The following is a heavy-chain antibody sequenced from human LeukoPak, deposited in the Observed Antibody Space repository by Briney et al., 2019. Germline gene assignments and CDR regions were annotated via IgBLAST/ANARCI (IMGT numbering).Heavy chain of an antibody. J-gene: IGHJ4*02. CDR1: GDSMKSYY. Sequence: SETLSLTCTVSGDSMKSYYWTWIRQPPGKGLEWIGYIYYTGSTNYNPSLKSRVTISVDTSKNQFSLKLSSVTAADTAVYYCARHGTISSESYFDYWGQGALVTVSS. CDR3: ARHGTISSESYFDY. CDR2: IYYTGST. D-gene: IGHD1-14*01. V-gene: IGHV4-59*01.